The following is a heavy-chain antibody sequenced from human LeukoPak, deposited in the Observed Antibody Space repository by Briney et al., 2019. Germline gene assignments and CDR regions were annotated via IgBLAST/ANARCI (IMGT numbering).Heavy chain of an antibody. V-gene: IGHV3-74*01. CDR2: INSDGSST. CDR1: GFTFSNYW. J-gene: IGHJ4*02. Sequence: GGSLRLSCAASGFTFSNYWMHWVRQAPGKGLVWVSRINSDGSSTSYADSVKGRFTISRDNSKNTLYLQMNSLRAEDTAVYYCAKGDTTYYYDSSGYYDYWGQGTLVTVSS. CDR3: AKGDTTYYYDSSGYYDY. D-gene: IGHD3-22*01.